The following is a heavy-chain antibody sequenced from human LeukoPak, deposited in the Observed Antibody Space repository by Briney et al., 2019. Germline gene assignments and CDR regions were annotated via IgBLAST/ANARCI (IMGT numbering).Heavy chain of an antibody. D-gene: IGHD3-10*01. CDR3: AKDYYGSGSYPVD. Sequence: GGSLRLSCAASGFTFSSCDMIWVRQPPGKGREGVAAIRYSGGGTYYADSVRGGFTISRDNSKNTLYLQMNSLRAEDTAVYYCAKDYYGSGSYPVDWGQGTLVTVSS. CDR1: GFTFSSCD. V-gene: IGHV3-23*01. J-gene: IGHJ4*02. CDR2: IRYSGGGT.